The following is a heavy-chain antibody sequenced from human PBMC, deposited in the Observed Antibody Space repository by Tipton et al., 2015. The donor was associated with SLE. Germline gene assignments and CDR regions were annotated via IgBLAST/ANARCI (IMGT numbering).Heavy chain of an antibody. CDR1: GGSISSSSYY. CDR2: IYYSGST. CDR3: ARGPRGGPSGSYYFDY. Sequence: TLSLTCTVSGGSISSSSYYWGWIRQPPGKGLEWIGSIYYSGSTYYNPSLKSRVTISVDTSKNQFSLKLSSVTAADTAVYYCARGPRGGPSGSYYFDYWGQGTLVTVSS. D-gene: IGHD1-26*01. V-gene: IGHV4-39*07. J-gene: IGHJ4*02.